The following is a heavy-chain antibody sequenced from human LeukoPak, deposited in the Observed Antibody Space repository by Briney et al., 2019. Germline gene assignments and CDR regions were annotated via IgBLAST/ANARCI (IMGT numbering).Heavy chain of an antibody. J-gene: IGHJ6*02. Sequence: SETLSLTCTVSGGSISSYYWSWIRQPPGKGLEWIGYIYYSGSTNYNPSLKSRVTISVDTSKNQFSLRLSSVTAADTAVYYCARHGSPTSYYYVMDVWGQGITVTVSS. CDR2: IYYSGST. CDR3: ARHGSPTSYYYVMDV. D-gene: IGHD2-2*03. CDR1: GGSISSYY. V-gene: IGHV4-59*08.